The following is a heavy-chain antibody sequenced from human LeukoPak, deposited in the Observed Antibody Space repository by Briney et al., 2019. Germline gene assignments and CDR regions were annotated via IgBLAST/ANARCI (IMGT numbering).Heavy chain of an antibody. CDR3: AKDIAGSASGWYVSY. Sequence: GGSLRLSCAASGFTFSSYGMHWVRQAPGKGLEWVAVISYDGSNKYYADSAKGRFTISRDNSKNTLYLQMNSLRAEDTAVYYCAKDIAGSASGWYVSYWGQGTLVTVSS. J-gene: IGHJ4*02. D-gene: IGHD6-19*01. CDR1: GFTFSSYG. CDR2: ISYDGSNK. V-gene: IGHV3-30*18.